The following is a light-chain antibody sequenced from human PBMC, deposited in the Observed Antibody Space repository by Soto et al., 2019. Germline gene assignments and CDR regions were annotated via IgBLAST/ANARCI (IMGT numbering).Light chain of an antibody. CDR3: QSYDSSLSGYV. Sequence: QSVLTQPPSVSGAPGQRVTISCTGSSSNIGAGYDVHWYQQLPGTAPKLLIYGNNYRPSGVPDRFSGSKSGTSASLALTGLQAEAESDYYCQSYDSSLSGYVFGGGTKVTVL. J-gene: IGLJ3*02. V-gene: IGLV1-40*01. CDR2: GNN. CDR1: SSNIGAGYD.